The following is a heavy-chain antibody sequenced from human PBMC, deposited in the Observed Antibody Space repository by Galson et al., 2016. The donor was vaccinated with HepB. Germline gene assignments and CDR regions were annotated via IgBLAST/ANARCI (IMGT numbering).Heavy chain of an antibody. CDR2: ISGSGGST. Sequence: SLRLSCAASGFIFSNNAMNWVRQAPGKGLEWVSTISGSGGSTHYADSVKGRFTISRDNSKDTLYLQLNSLRAEDTAVYYCARGKQQAIRAWYFDYWGQGTLVT. J-gene: IGHJ4*02. D-gene: IGHD6-13*01. V-gene: IGHV3-23*01. CDR1: GFIFSNNA. CDR3: ARGKQQAIRAWYFDY.